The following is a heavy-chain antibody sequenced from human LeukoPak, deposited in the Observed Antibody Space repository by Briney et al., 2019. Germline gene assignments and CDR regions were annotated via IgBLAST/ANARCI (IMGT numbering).Heavy chain of an antibody. V-gene: IGHV4-34*01. CDR3: ARVAVVPAAPTFDY. D-gene: IGHD2-2*01. J-gene: IGHJ4*02. CDR2: INRSGGT. Sequence: SETLSLTCAVYGGSFSGYYWSWIRQPPGKGLEWIGEINRSGGTNYNPSLKSRVTISVDTSKNQFSLKLSSVTAADTAVYYCARVAVVPAAPTFDYWGQGTLVTVSS. CDR1: GGSFSGYY.